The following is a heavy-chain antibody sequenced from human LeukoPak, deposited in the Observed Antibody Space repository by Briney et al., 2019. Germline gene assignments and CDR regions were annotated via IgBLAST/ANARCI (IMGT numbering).Heavy chain of an antibody. CDR3: AKIAAAGPLGY. V-gene: IGHV3-30*18. D-gene: IGHD6-13*01. J-gene: IGHJ4*02. Sequence: GGSLRLSCAASGFTFSSYGMHWVRQAPGKGLEWVAVISYDGSNKYYADSVKGRFTIPRDNSKNTLYLQMNSLRAEDTAVYYCAKIAAAGPLGYWGQGTLVTVSS. CDR2: ISYDGSNK. CDR1: GFTFSSYG.